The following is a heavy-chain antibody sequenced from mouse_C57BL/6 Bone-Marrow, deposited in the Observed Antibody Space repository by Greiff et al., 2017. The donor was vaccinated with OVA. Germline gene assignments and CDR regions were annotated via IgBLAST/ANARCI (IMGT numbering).Heavy chain of an antibody. Sequence: QVQLQQSGPELVKPGASVKISCKASGYTFTDYYINWVKQRPGQGLEWIGWIFPGSGRTYYNEKFKGKATLTVDKASSTAYMLLSSLTSEDSAVYFCAREGMGLGRDYYAMDYWGQGTSVTVSS. CDR1: GYTFTDYY. V-gene: IGHV1-75*01. CDR3: AREGMGLGRDYYAMDY. J-gene: IGHJ4*01. D-gene: IGHD4-1*01. CDR2: IFPGSGRT.